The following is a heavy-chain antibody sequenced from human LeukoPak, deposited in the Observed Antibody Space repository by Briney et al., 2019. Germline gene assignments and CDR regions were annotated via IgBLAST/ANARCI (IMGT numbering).Heavy chain of an antibody. CDR2: IYYSGST. D-gene: IGHD4-17*01. J-gene: IGHJ4*02. V-gene: IGHV4-39*07. CDR3: ARENYGDYVYYFDY. CDR1: GGSISSSSYY. Sequence: SETLSLTCTVSGGSISSSSYYWGWIRQPPGKGLEWIGNIYYSGSTNYNPSLKSRVTISVDTSKNQFSLKLSSVTAADTAVYYCARENYGDYVYYFDYWGQGTLVTVSS.